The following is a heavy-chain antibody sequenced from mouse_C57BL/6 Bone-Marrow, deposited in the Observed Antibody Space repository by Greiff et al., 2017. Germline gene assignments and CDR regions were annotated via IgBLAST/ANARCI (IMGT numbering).Heavy chain of an antibody. CDR1: GYTFTRYW. D-gene: IGHD1-1*01. Sequence: VQLQQSGAELVKPGASVKVSCQASGYTFTRYWMHWVKQRPGQGLGWIGRIHPSDSDTNYNQKFKGKATLTVDKSSSTAYMQLSSLTSEDSAVYYCSSSSTTVVDYFDYWGQGTTLTVSS. CDR2: IHPSDSDT. J-gene: IGHJ2*01. CDR3: SSSSTTVVDYFDY. V-gene: IGHV1-74*01.